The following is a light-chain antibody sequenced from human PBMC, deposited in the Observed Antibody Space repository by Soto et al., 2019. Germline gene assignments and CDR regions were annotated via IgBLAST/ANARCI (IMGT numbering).Light chain of an antibody. J-gene: IGKJ2*01. CDR1: QSVSSSY. V-gene: IGKV3-20*01. CDR3: QQYGSSPPYT. CDR2: GAS. Sequence: EIVLTQSPGTLSLSPGERATLSCRASQSVSSSYLAWYQQKPGQAPRLLIYGASRRATGIPDRFSGGGSGTDFTLTISSLEPEDLAVYYCQQYGSSPPYTFGQGPKLEIK.